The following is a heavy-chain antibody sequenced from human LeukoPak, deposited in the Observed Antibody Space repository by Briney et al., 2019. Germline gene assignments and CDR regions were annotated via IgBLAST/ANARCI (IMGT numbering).Heavy chain of an antibody. J-gene: IGHJ6*03. D-gene: IGHD3-9*01. Sequence: SETLSLTCTVSGYSISSGYYWGWIRQPPGKGLEWIGSIYHSGSTYYNPSLKSRVTISVDTSKNQFSLKLSSVTAADTAVYYCARGSTAETGYYSLTSKGYYYYYMDVWGKGTTVTVSS. CDR2: IYHSGST. CDR1: GYSISSGYY. CDR3: ARGSTAETGYYSLTSKGYYYYYMDV. V-gene: IGHV4-38-2*02.